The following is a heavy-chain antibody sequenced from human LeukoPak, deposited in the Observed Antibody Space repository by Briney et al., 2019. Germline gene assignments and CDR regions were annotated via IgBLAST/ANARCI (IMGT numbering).Heavy chain of an antibody. Sequence: GGSLRLSCAASGFTVFNYWMSWVRQAPGKGLEWVANINLDGSQKYYVDSLKGRFTISRDNAKNSLYLQMNSLRAEDTAVYYCARFALKTPPTDWGQGTLVTVSS. CDR2: INLDGSQK. CDR3: ARFALKTPPTD. J-gene: IGHJ4*02. V-gene: IGHV3-7*01. CDR1: GFTVFNYW.